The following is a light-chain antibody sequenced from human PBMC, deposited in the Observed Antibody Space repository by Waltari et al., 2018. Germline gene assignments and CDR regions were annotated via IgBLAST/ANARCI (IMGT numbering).Light chain of an antibody. CDR1: QSFSSN. V-gene: IGKV3-15*01. CDR2: GAS. J-gene: IGKJ2*01. CDR3: QQYDNWPPYT. Sequence: EVVLTQSPASLSVSPGERATLSCRASQSFSSNLAWYQQKPGQAPRLRIYGASTRVTGSPAGFSGSGSGTEFTLTISSLQSDDFAVYYCQQYDNWPPYTFGQGTNLKIK.